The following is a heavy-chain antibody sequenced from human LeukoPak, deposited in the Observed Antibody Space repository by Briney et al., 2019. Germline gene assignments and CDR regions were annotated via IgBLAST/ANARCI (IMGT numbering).Heavy chain of an antibody. CDR1: GGTFSSYA. J-gene: IGHJ3*02. CDR2: IIPILGIA. V-gene: IGHV1-69*04. CDR3: ARDPIVVVVAATLSDAFDI. D-gene: IGHD2-15*01. Sequence: ASVKVSCKASGGTFSSYAFSWVRQAPGQGLEWMGRIIPILGIANYAQKFQGRVTITADKSTSTAYMELSSLRSEDTAVYYCARDPIVVVVAATLSDAFDIWGQGTMVTVSS.